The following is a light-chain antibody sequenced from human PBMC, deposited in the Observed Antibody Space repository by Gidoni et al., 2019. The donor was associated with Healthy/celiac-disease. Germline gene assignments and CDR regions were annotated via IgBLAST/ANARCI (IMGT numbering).Light chain of an antibody. CDR2: AAS. CDR3: QQLNSYPRIFT. J-gene: IGKJ3*01. CDR1: QGISSY. V-gene: IGKV1-9*01. Sequence: DIQLTQSPSFLSASVGDRVTITGRASQGISSYLAWYQQKPGKAPKLLIYAASTLQSGVPSRFSGSGSGTEFTLTSSSLQPEDFATYSCQQLNSYPRIFTFGPGTKVDIK.